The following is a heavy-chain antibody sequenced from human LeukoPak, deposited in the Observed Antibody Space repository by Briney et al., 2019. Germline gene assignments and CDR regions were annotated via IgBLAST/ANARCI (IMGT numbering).Heavy chain of an antibody. CDR3: AKDKYSSGYYCYFDY. V-gene: IGHV3-9*01. Sequence: PGGSLRLSCAASGFTFDDYAMHWVRQAPGKGLEWVSGISWNSGSIGYADSVKGRFTISRDNAKNSLYLQMNSLRAEDTALYYCAKDKYSSGYYCYFDYWGQGTLVTVSS. CDR1: GFTFDDYA. D-gene: IGHD3-22*01. CDR2: ISWNSGSI. J-gene: IGHJ4*02.